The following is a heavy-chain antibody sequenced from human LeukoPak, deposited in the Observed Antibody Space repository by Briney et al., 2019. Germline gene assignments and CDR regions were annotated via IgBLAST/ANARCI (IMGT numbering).Heavy chain of an antibody. J-gene: IGHJ4*02. D-gene: IGHD3-9*01. V-gene: IGHV3-21*01. CDR2: ISSSSSYI. CDR3: ARGSLNYDILTGYYSAQHFDY. Sequence: PGGSLRLSCAASGFTFSSYSMNWVRQAPGKGLEWVSSISSSSSYIYYADSVKGRFTISRDNAKNSLYLQMNSLRAEDTAVYYCARGSLNYDILTGYYSAQHFDYWGQGTLVTVSS. CDR1: GFTFSSYS.